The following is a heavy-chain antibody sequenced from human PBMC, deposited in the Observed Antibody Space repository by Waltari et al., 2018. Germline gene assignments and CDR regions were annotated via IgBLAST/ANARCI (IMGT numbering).Heavy chain of an antibody. Sequence: QMQLVQSGAEVKKPGASVKVSCTAYGYPFRDYDINWVRQATGHGLEWMGWINPKSGNTVSAQNFQDRVTITRDPSTSTVYMELSSLRSDDAAVYYCARVHYDFWSGYYIWGQETLVTVPS. V-gene: IGHV1-8*02. D-gene: IGHD3-3*01. CDR3: ARVHYDFWSGYYI. CDR1: GYPFRDYD. CDR2: INPKSGNT. J-gene: IGHJ4*02.